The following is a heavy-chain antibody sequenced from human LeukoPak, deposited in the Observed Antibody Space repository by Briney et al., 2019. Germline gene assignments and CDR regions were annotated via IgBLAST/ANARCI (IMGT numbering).Heavy chain of an antibody. V-gene: IGHV1-24*01. CDR3: ARDSSSGGSCQDY. Sequence: GASVKVSCKVSGYTLTELSMHWVRQAPGKGLEWMGGFDPEDGETIYAQKFQGRVTMTRDMSTSTVYMELSSLRSEDTAVYYCARDSSSGGSCQDYWGQGTLVTVSS. CDR1: GYTLTELS. CDR2: FDPEDGET. D-gene: IGHD2-15*01. J-gene: IGHJ4*02.